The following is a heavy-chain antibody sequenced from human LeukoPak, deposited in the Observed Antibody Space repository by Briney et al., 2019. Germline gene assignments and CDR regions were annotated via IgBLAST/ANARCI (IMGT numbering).Heavy chain of an antibody. CDR1: GFTFSDYY. CDR3: ARVGSNWYWLDP. CDR2: IADSGTTM. D-gene: IGHD6-13*01. Sequence: NSGGSLRLSCAASGFTFSDYYMTWIRQAPGKGLEWISYIADSGTTMYYADSVKVRFTISRDNAKNSLYLQMNSLRVEDTAMYYCARVGSNWYWLDPWGQGTLVSVSS. J-gene: IGHJ5*02. V-gene: IGHV3-11*01.